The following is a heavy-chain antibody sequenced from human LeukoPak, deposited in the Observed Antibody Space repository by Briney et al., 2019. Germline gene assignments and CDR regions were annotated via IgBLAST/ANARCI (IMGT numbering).Heavy chain of an antibody. CDR2: IYSGGST. CDR3: AGEGVVVVPAAYYYYGMDV. J-gene: IGHJ6*02. CDR1: GFTVSRNY. V-gene: IGHV3-66*01. Sequence: GGSLRLSCAASGFTVSRNYMSWVRQAPGKGLEWVSVIYSGGSTYYADSVKGRFTISRDNSKNTLYLQMNSLRAEDTAVYYCAGEGVVVVPAAYYYYGMDVWGQGTTVTVSS. D-gene: IGHD2-2*01.